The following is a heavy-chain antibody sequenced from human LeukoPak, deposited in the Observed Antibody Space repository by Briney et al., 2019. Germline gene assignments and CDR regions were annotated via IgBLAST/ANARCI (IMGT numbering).Heavy chain of an antibody. D-gene: IGHD1-26*01. CDR1: GFTFSSYA. CDR2: ISGSGAST. Sequence: GGSLRLSCVASGFTFSSYAMSWVRQAPGKGLEWVSGISGSGASTYYADSMKGRFTISRDNSKNSLYLQMNSLRAEDTAVYYCAKRGIDSGSYPFDYWGQGTLVTVSS. CDR3: AKRGIDSGSYPFDY. J-gene: IGHJ4*02. V-gene: IGHV3-23*01.